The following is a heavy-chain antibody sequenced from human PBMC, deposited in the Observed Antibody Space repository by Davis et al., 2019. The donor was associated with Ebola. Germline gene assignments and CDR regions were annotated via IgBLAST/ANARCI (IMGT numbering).Heavy chain of an antibody. Sequence: ASVKVSCKASGYTFTGYYMHWVRQAPGQGLEWMGWINPNGGGTNYAQKFQGRVTMTRDTSISTAYMGLSRLRSDDTAVYYCALHRSADSSGYYFQHWGQGTLVTVSS. CDR2: INPNGGGT. D-gene: IGHD3-22*01. J-gene: IGHJ1*01. V-gene: IGHV1-2*02. CDR1: GYTFTGYY. CDR3: ALHRSADSSGYYFQH.